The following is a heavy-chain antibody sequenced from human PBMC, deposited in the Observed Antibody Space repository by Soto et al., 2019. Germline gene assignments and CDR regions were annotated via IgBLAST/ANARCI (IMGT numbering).Heavy chain of an antibody. D-gene: IGHD5-18*01. CDR1: GGSISSSSYY. Sequence: FETLSLTCTVSGGSISSSSYYWGWIRQPPGKGLEWIGSIYYSGSTYYNPSLKSRVTISVDTSKNQFSLKLSSVTAADTAVYYCARHVEDTAMVTNDYWGQGTLVTVSS. J-gene: IGHJ4*02. CDR2: IYYSGST. CDR3: ARHVEDTAMVTNDY. V-gene: IGHV4-39*01.